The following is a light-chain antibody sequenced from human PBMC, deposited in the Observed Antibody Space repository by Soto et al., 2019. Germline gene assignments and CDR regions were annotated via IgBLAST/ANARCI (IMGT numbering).Light chain of an antibody. J-gene: IGLJ1*01. CDR1: SSNIGTGYD. V-gene: IGLV1-40*01. CDR3: QSFDSSRCDV. CDR2: GNS. Sequence: QSVLTQPPSVSGAPGHRVTISCTGSSSNIGTGYDVHWYQQLPGTAPNLLIYGNSNRPSGVPDRFSGSKSGTSASLAITGLQAEDEADYYCQSFDSSRCDVFGTGTKVNVL.